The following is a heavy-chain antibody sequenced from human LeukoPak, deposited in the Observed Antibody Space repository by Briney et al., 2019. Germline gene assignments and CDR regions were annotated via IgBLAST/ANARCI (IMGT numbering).Heavy chain of an antibody. Sequence: PGGSLRLSCAASGFTFSDYYMSWIRQAPGKGLEWVSYISSSSSTIYYADSVKGRFTISRDNAKNSLYLQMNSLRAEDTAVYYCARGEYSNYHSWFDPWGQGTLVTVSS. J-gene: IGHJ5*02. CDR3: ARGEYSNYHSWFDP. CDR1: GFTFSDYY. CDR2: ISSSSSTI. V-gene: IGHV3-11*04. D-gene: IGHD4-11*01.